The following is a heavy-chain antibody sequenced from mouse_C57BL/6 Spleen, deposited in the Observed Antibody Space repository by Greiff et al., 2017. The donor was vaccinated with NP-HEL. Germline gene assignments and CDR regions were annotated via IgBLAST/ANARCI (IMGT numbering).Heavy chain of an antibody. J-gene: IGHJ1*03. D-gene: IGHD1-1*01. V-gene: IGHV5-4*03. CDR1: GFTFSSYA. Sequence: EVKLVESGGGLVKPGGSLKLSCAASGFTFSSYAMSWVRQTPEKRLEWVATISDGGSYTYYPDNVKGRFTISRDNAKNNLYLQMSHLKSEDTAMYYCARSITTVVAEGWYFDVWGTGTTVTVSS. CDR2: ISDGGSYT. CDR3: ARSITTVVAEGWYFDV.